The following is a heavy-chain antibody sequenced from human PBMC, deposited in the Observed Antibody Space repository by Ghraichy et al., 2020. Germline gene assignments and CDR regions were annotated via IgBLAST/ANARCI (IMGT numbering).Heavy chain of an antibody. Sequence: ASVKVSCKASGYTFTSYYMHWVRQAPGQGLEWMGIINPSGGSTSYAQKFQGRVTMTRDTSTSTVYMELSSLRSEDTAVYYCSACDYGGNSGPHAFDIWGQGTMVTVSS. J-gene: IGHJ3*02. V-gene: IGHV1-46*01. CDR2: INPSGGST. CDR1: GYTFTSYY. D-gene: IGHD4-23*01. CDR3: SACDYGGNSGPHAFDI.